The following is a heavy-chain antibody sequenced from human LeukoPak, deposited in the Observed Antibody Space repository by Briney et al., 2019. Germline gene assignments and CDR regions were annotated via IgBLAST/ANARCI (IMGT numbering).Heavy chain of an antibody. Sequence: ASVKVSCKASGYTFTGYDINWVRQATGQGLEWMGWMSPNSGNTGYAQKFQGRVTMTRNTSISTAYMELSSLRSEDTAVYYCARGGGSTWTQRGYFQHWGQGTLVTVSS. V-gene: IGHV1-8*01. D-gene: IGHD6-13*01. CDR1: GYTFTGYD. CDR3: ARGGGSTWTQRGYFQH. CDR2: MSPNSGNT. J-gene: IGHJ1*01.